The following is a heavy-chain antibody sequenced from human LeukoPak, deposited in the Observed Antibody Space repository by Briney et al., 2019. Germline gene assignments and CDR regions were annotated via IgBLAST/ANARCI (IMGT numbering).Heavy chain of an antibody. Sequence: SETLSLTCAVYGGSFSGYYWSWIRQPPGKGLEWIGEINHSGSTNYNPSLKSRVTISVDTSKNQFSLKLSSVTAADTAVYYCARAVSDILTGPTPFDYWGQGTLVTVSS. CDR2: INHSGST. J-gene: IGHJ4*02. D-gene: IGHD3-9*01. CDR3: ARAVSDILTGPTPFDY. CDR1: GGSFSGYY. V-gene: IGHV4-34*01.